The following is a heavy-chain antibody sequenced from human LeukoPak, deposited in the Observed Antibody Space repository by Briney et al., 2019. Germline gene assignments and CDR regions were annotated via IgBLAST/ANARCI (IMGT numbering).Heavy chain of an antibody. J-gene: IGHJ4*02. D-gene: IGHD4-11*01. CDR3: ARAKTVRTRAGLLYYFDY. Sequence: SETLSLTCTVSGGSISSYYWSWIRQPPGKGLEWIGYIYYSGSTNYNPSLKSRVTISVDTSKNQFSLKLSSVTAADTAVYYCARAKTVRTRAGLLYYFDYWGQGTLVTVSS. V-gene: IGHV4-59*01. CDR2: IYYSGST. CDR1: GGSISSYY.